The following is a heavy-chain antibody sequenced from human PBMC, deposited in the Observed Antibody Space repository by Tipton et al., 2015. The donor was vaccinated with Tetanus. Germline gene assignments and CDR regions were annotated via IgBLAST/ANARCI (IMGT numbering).Heavy chain of an antibody. CDR3: ARATMVRGVLYVDV. CDR1: GASISNNFFY. D-gene: IGHD3-10*01. Sequence: TLSLTCTVSGASISNNFFYWGWIRQSPGRGLEWIGTIHFGGDTAYNPSLRSRVTISVDTSRNHVSLKMTSVTAADTALYYCARATMVRGVLYVDVWGQGTTVTVSS. V-gene: IGHV4-39*02. J-gene: IGHJ6*02. CDR2: IHFGGDT.